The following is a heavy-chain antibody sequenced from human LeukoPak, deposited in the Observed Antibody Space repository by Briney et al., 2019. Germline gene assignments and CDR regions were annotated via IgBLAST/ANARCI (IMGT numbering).Heavy chain of an antibody. CDR3: AKDSNYGSDYYFDY. J-gene: IGHJ4*02. D-gene: IGHD3-10*01. CDR2: ISGGGSTT. V-gene: IGHV3-23*01. Sequence: GGSLRLSCAASGFTFSNYAMSWVRQAPGKGLEWASAISGGGSTTYYADSVKGRFTISRDNSKNTLYLQMSSLRAEDTALYYCAKDSNYGSDYYFDYWGQGTLVTVSS. CDR1: GFTFSNYA.